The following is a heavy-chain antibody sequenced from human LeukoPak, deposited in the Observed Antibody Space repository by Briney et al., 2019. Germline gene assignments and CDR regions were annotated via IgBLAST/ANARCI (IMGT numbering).Heavy chain of an antibody. CDR2: INAGNGKT. V-gene: IGHV1-3*01. D-gene: IGHD2-2*01. CDR1: GYTFTSYA. J-gene: IGHJ4*02. Sequence: ASVKVSCKASGYTFTSYAMHWVRQAPGQRLEWMGWINAGNGKTKYSQKFQGRVTITRDTSASTAYMELSSLRSEDTAMYYCARDSGYQLLWYWGQGTLVTVSS. CDR3: ARDSGYQLLWY.